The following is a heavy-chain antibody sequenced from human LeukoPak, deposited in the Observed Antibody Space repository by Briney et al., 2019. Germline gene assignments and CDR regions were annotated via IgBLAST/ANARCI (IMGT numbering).Heavy chain of an antibody. CDR1: GFTFSSYS. D-gene: IGHD6-13*01. CDR2: ISSSSSYI. Sequence: GGSLRLSCAASGFTFSSYSMNWVRQAPGKGLEWVSSISSSSSYIYYADSVKGRFTISRDNAKNSLYLQMNSLRAEDTAVFYCTRGPRNRSSYQYFQHWGQGTLVTVSS. CDR3: TRGPRNRSSYQYFQH. J-gene: IGHJ1*01. V-gene: IGHV3-21*01.